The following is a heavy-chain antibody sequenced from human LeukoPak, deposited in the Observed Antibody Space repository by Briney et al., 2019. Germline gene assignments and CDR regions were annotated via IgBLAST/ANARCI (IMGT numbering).Heavy chain of an antibody. Sequence: GRSLRLSCAASGFIFKNYDISWVRQAPGKGLEWVSAISGSGGSTYYADSVKGRFTISRDNSKNTLYLQMNSLRAEDTAVYYCAKESMVRGVNPDYWGQGTLVTVSS. CDR1: GFIFKNYD. CDR2: ISGSGGST. CDR3: AKESMVRGVNPDY. D-gene: IGHD3-10*01. V-gene: IGHV3-23*01. J-gene: IGHJ4*02.